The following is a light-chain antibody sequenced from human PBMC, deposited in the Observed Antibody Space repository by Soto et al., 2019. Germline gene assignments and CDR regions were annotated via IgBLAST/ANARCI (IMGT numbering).Light chain of an antibody. CDR1: SGSIASNY. V-gene: IGLV6-57*01. CDR2: EDN. CDR3: QSYDTSNYV. Sequence: NFMLAQPHSVSESPGKTVTMSCTRSSGSIASNYVQWYQQRPGSSPTIVIYEDNQRPSGVPDRFSGSIDSSSNSASLTISGLKTADEADYYCQSYDTSNYVFGTGTKVTVL. J-gene: IGLJ1*01.